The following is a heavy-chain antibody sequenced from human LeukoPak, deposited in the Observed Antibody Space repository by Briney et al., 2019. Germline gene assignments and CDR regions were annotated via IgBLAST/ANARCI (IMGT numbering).Heavy chain of an antibody. Sequence: SETLSLTCTVSGGSISSSSYYWGWIRQPPGKGLEWIGSIYYSGSTYYNPSLKSRVTISVDTSKNQFSMKLSSVTAADTAVYYCASEDIVVVTAAMLEANWFDPWGQGTLVTVSS. V-gene: IGHV4-39*07. D-gene: IGHD2-2*01. CDR1: GGSISSSSYY. J-gene: IGHJ5*02. CDR3: ASEDIVVVTAAMLEANWFDP. CDR2: IYYSGST.